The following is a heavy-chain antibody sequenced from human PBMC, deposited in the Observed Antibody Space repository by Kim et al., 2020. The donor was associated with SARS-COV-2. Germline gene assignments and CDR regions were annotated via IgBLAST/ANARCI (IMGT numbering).Heavy chain of an antibody. CDR2: ISYDGSNK. V-gene: IGHV3-30*04. Sequence: GGSLRLSCAASGFTFSSYAMHWVRQAPGKGLEWVAVISYDGSNKYYADSVKGRFTISRDNSKNTLYLQMNSLRAEDTAVYYCARDLTLVLINYYFDYWG. CDR3: ARDLTLVLINYYFDY. J-gene: IGHJ4*01. CDR1: GFTFSSYA. D-gene: IGHD3-10*01.